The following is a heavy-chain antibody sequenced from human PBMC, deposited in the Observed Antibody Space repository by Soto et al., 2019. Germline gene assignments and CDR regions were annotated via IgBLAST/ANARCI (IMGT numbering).Heavy chain of an antibody. J-gene: IGHJ5*02. D-gene: IGHD3-3*02. CDR3: ASPKIAFYNWFDP. CDR2: IYYSGST. V-gene: IGHV4-39*01. CDR1: GGSISSSSYY. Sequence: SECLSLTCTVSGGSISSSSYYWGWIRQPPGKGLEWIGSIYYSGSTYYNPSLKSRVTISVDTSKNQFSLKLSSVTAADTAVYYCASPKIAFYNWFDPWGQGTLVTVSS.